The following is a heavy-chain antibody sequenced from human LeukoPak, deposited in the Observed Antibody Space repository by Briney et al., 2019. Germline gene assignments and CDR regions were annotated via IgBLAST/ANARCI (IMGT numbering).Heavy chain of an antibody. D-gene: IGHD3-10*01. J-gene: IGHJ4*02. CDR1: GFTFSSYA. V-gene: IGHV3-21*01. CDR3: ARGYDFGSGSFFDY. Sequence: PGGSLRLSCAASGFTFSSYAMNWVRQAPGKGLEWVSSISTSSSHIYYADSVKGRFTIARDNAKNSLYLQMDSLRAEDTAVYYCARGYDFGSGSFFDYWGQGTLVTVSS. CDR2: ISTSSSHI.